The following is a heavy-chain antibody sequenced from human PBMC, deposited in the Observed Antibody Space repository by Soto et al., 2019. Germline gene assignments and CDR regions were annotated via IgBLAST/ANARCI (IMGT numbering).Heavy chain of an antibody. D-gene: IGHD1-20*01. J-gene: IGHJ5*02. V-gene: IGHV3-30-3*01. CDR3: ARTSVRRHITASDDFEP. CDR1: KFTFSSYS. CDR2: ISYNGTNK. Sequence: QVQLVESGGGMVQPGRSLRLSCAASKFTFSSYSMHWVRQAPGKGLEWVAVISYNGTNKFYADSVKGRFTISRENTKSILYLQLSSLRAEDTAVYYCARTSVRRHITASDDFEPWGQRTRVIVSS.